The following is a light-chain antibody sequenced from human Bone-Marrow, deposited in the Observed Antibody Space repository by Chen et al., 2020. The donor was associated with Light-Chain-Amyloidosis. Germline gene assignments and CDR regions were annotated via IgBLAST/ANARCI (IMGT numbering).Light chain of an antibody. CDR1: SSNIGINY. J-gene: IGLJ1*01. CDR2: RNN. CDR3: AAWGGSRGGYG. Sequence: QSVLTQPPSASGTPGQRVTISCSGASSNIGINYVYWYQHFPGAAPILLIHRNNQRPSGVTDRFSASKAGTPAFQANSGLRSEEADDYYCAAWGGSRGGYGFGTGTKVIVL. V-gene: IGLV1-47*01.